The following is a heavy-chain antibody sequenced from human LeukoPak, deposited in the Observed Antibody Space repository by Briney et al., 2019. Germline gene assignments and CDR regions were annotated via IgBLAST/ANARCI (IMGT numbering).Heavy chain of an antibody. V-gene: IGHV3-30-3*01. J-gene: IGHJ6*02. CDR2: ISYDGSNK. D-gene: IGHD4-17*01. Sequence: GGSLRLSCAASGFTFSSYAMHWVRQAPGKGLEWVAVISYDGSNKYYADSVKGRFTISRDNSKNTLYLQMNSLRAEDTAVYYCAKVVHDYENYGMDVWGQGTTVTVSS. CDR1: GFTFSSYA. CDR3: AKVVHDYENYGMDV.